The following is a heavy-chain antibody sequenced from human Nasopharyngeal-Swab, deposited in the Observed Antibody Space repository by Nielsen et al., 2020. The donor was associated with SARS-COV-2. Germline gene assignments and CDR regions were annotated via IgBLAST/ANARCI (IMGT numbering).Heavy chain of an antibody. CDR1: GYTLTELS. CDR2: FDPEDGET. D-gene: IGHD3-10*01. J-gene: IGHJ5*02. Sequence: ASVKVSCKVSGYTLTELSMHWVRQDPGKGLEGMGGFDPEDGETIYAQKFQGRVTMTEDTSTDTAYMELSSLRSEDTAVYYCATGPVRGVISWFDPWGQGTLVTVSS. V-gene: IGHV1-24*01. CDR3: ATGPVRGVISWFDP.